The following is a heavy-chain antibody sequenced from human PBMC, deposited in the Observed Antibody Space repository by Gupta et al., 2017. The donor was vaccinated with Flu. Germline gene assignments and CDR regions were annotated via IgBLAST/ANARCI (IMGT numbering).Heavy chain of an antibody. J-gene: IGHJ3*02. Sequence: VELVESGGGLVKPGGSLRLSCAGSGFPFSTFGMIWVRQAPGKGLEWISSISGSTTYKYYADSVKGRFTISRDNADNSLYLQMSSLRAEDTAIYYCARRGNYLGDAFDIWGRGTVVTVSS. CDR3: ARRGNYLGDAFDI. D-gene: IGHD2/OR15-2a*01. V-gene: IGHV3-21*01. CDR2: ISGSTTYK. CDR1: GFPFSTFG.